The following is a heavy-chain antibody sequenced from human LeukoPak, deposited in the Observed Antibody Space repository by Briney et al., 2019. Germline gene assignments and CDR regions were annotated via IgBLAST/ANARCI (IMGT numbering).Heavy chain of an antibody. CDR2: ISYDGSNK. J-gene: IGHJ4*02. Sequence: PGGSLRLSCAASGFTFSSYAMHWVRQAPGKGLEWVAVISYDGSNKYYADSVKGRFTISRDNSKNTLYLQMNSLRAEDTAVYYCARDRYVVVTAITNYFDYWGQGTLVTVSS. CDR3: ARDRYVVVTAITNYFDY. D-gene: IGHD2-21*02. V-gene: IGHV3-30*01. CDR1: GFTFSSYA.